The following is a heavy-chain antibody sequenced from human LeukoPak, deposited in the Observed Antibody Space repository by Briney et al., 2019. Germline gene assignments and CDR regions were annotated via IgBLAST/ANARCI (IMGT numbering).Heavy chain of an antibody. V-gene: IGHV4-59*11. CDR1: GGSISSHY. J-gene: IGHJ4*02. Sequence: SETLSLTCTVSGGSISSHYWSWIRQPPGKGLEWIGYIYYSGSTNYNPSLKSRVTISVDTSKNQFSLKLSSVTAADKAVYYCARDKYDWGQGTLVTVSS. CDR3: ARDKYD. CDR2: IYYSGST.